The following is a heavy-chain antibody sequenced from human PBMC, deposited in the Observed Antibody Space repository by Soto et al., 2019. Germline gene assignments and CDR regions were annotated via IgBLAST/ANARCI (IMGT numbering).Heavy chain of an antibody. J-gene: IGHJ4*02. D-gene: IGHD2-15*01. Sequence: EVQLWESGGGLVQPGGSLRLSCAGSGFTFSSHVMSWVRQAPGKGLEWVSAISGTGGTYYADSVKGRFTISRDNSKNALYLQMNHLGDEDTAVYYCAKDRRGAYCSGGICYSPDYWGQGTLVIVSS. V-gene: IGHV3-23*01. CDR1: GFTFSSHV. CDR2: ISGTGGT. CDR3: AKDRRGAYCSGGICYSPDY.